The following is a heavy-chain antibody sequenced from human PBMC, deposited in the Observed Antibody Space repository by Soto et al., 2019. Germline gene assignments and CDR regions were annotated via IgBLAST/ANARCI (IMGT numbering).Heavy chain of an antibody. J-gene: IGHJ5*02. D-gene: IGHD6-19*01. CDR3: ARQMVNSGWYYGNWFDP. CDR1: GGTFSTYA. CDR2: IIPIFNTA. V-gene: IGHV1-69*06. Sequence: QEQLVQSGAEVKKPGSSVKVSCKVSGGTFSTYAISWVRQAPGKGLEWKGGIIPIFNTAKYAQKFQGRVTITADKSTSTAHMELSSLRSEDTAVYYCARQMVNSGWYYGNWFDPWGQGTLVTVSS.